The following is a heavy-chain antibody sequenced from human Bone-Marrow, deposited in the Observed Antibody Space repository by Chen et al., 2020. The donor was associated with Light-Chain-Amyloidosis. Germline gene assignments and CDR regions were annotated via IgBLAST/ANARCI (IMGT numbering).Heavy chain of an antibody. CDR1: GYTFPNHW. V-gene: IGHV5-51*01. CDR3: ARRRDGYNFDY. J-gene: IGHJ4*02. D-gene: IGHD5-12*01. Sequence: EVQLEQSGPEVKKPGESLTISCTGSGYTFPNHWIGWVRQMPGKGLEWKGVIYPDDSDAKYSPTLEIQLTSSADKSVPTAYQQWRSLKASDTAMYYCARRRDGYNFDYWGQGTLVTVSS. CDR2: IYPDDSDA.